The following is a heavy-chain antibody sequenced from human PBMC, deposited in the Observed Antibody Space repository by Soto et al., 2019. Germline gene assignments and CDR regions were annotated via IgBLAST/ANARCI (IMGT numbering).Heavy chain of an antibody. CDR1: GFTFSSYG. CDR2: IWYDGSNK. Sequence: GGSLRLSCAASGFTFSSYGMHWVRQAPGKGLEWVAVIWYDGSNKYYADSVKGRFTISRDNSKNTLYLQMNSLRAEDTAVYYFARDIWLRYFDWLTTIYYYYYGMDVWGQGTTVTVSS. J-gene: IGHJ6*02. V-gene: IGHV3-33*01. D-gene: IGHD3-9*01. CDR3: ARDIWLRYFDWLTTIYYYYYGMDV.